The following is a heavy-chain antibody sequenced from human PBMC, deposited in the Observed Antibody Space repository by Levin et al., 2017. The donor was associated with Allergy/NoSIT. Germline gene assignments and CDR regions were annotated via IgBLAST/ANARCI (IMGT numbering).Heavy chain of an antibody. CDR3: AKDHQSIATPALEY. J-gene: IGHJ4*02. Sequence: GGSLRLSCAASGFSFDAYAMHWVRQAPGKGLEWVSTISWNSGSMTYADSVKGRFTISRDNAKNSLYLQMHSLRAEDTALYYCAKDHQSIATPALEYWGQGTLVTVSS. CDR1: GFSFDAYA. CDR2: ISWNSGSM. V-gene: IGHV3-9*01. D-gene: IGHD6-13*01.